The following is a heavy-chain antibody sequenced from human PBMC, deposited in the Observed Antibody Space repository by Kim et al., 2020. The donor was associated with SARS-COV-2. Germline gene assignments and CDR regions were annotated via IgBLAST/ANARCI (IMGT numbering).Heavy chain of an antibody. J-gene: IGHJ4*02. CDR3: ARAGYSSSCLDY. D-gene: IGHD6-13*01. Sequence: SETLSLTCTVSGGSISSYYWSWIRQPPGKGLEWIGYIYYSGSTNYNPSLKSRVTISVDTSKNQFSLKLSSVTAADTAVYYCARAGYSSSCLDYWGQGTLVTVSS. V-gene: IGHV4-59*01. CDR1: GGSISSYY. CDR2: IYYSGST.